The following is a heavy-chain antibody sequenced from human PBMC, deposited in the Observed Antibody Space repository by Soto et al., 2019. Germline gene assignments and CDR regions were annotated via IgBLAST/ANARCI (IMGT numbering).Heavy chain of an antibody. CDR1: GGSSSSSIYY. V-gene: IGHV4-39*01. Sequence: QLQLQESGPGLVKPSETLSLTCTVSGGSSSSSIYYWDWIRQPPGKGLEWIGSIYYSGSTYYNPSLQSRVTISLDTSKNQFSLKLSSVTAADTAVYYCARHLGSGSGSYDSGIDYWGQGTLVTVSS. CDR2: IYYSGST. J-gene: IGHJ4*02. D-gene: IGHD1-26*01. CDR3: ARHLGSGSGSYDSGIDY.